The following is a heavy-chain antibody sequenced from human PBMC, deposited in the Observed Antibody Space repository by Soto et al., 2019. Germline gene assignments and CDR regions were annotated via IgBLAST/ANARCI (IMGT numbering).Heavy chain of an antibody. D-gene: IGHD1-1*01. V-gene: IGHV1-8*01. J-gene: IGHJ4*02. Sequence: ASVKVSCKASGYTFTSYDINWVRQATGQGLEWMGWINPNSGNTGYAQKFQGRVTMTRNTSISTAYMELSSRRSEDTAVYYCATVYSLRYNHYFDYWGQGTLVTVSS. CDR2: INPNSGNT. CDR3: ATVYSLRYNHYFDY. CDR1: GYTFTSYD.